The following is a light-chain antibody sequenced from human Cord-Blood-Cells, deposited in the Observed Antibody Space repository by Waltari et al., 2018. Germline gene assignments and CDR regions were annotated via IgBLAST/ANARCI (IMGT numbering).Light chain of an antibody. J-gene: IGLJ2*01. CDR3: SSRDSSGNHVV. Sequence: SSELTQDPAVSVALGQTVRITCQGDSLRSYYASWYQQKPGQAPVLVIYGKNNRPSGIPDRFSGSSKGNTASLTITGAQAEDEANYYCSSRDSSGNHVVFGGGTKLTVL. V-gene: IGLV3-19*01. CDR1: SLRSYY. CDR2: GKN.